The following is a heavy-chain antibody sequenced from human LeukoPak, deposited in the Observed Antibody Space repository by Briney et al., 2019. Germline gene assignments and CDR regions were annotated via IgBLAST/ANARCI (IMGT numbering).Heavy chain of an antibody. CDR3: ARDQYSYAHAAH. J-gene: IGHJ4*02. CDR1: GFTVSSNY. Sequence: GGSLRLSCAASGFTVSSNYMSWVRQAPGKGLEWVSVIYSGGTTYYADSVKGRFTISRDNSKNTLHLQMNSLRVEDTAVYYCARDQYSYAHAAHWGQGTLVAVSS. CDR2: IYSGGTT. V-gene: IGHV3-66*01. D-gene: IGHD5-18*01.